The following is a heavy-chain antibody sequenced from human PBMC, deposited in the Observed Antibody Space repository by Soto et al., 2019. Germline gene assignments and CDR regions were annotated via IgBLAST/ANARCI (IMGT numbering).Heavy chain of an antibody. CDR3: ASEASSDESSLALDV. CDR2: INSDGSCT. CDR1: GFTFSSYW. V-gene: IGHV3-74*01. D-gene: IGHD3-3*02. J-gene: IGHJ6*02. Sequence: PGGSLRLSCAASGFTFSSYWFHWVRQAPGKGLVWVSRINSDGSCTNYADSVKGRFIISRDNAKSTVYLEMNSLRAEDSAVYYCASEASSDESSLALDVWGQGTQVTVSS.